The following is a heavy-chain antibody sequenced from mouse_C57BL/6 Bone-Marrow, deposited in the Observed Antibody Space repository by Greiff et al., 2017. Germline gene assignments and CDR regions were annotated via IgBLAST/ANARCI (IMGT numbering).Heavy chain of an antibody. CDR2: IYPRSSNT. Sequence: QVQLQQSGAELARPGASVKLSCKASGYTFTSYGISWVKQRTGQGLEWIGEIYPRSSNTYYNEKFKGKATLTADKSSSTAYMELRSLTSEDSAVYVCASGGDYYGSSYFWYFDVWGTGTTVTVSS. CDR3: ASGGDYYGSSYFWYFDV. J-gene: IGHJ1*03. D-gene: IGHD1-1*01. V-gene: IGHV1-81*01. CDR1: GYTFTSYG.